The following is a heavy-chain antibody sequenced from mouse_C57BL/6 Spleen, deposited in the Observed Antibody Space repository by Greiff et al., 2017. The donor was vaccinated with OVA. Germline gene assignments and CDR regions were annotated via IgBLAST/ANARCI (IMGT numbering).Heavy chain of an antibody. V-gene: IGHV5-17*01. J-gene: IGHJ2*01. Sequence: EVQLVESGGGLVKPGGSLKLSCAASGFTFSDYGMHWVRQAPEKGLEWVAYISSGSSTIYYADTVKGRFTISRDNAKNTLFLQLTSLRSEDTAMYYCARTLYGNYFDYWGQGTTLTVSS. CDR1: GFTFSDYG. CDR3: ARTLYGNYFDY. CDR2: ISSGSSTI. D-gene: IGHD2-1*01.